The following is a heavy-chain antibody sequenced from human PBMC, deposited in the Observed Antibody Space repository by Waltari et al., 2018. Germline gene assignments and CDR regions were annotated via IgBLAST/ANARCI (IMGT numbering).Heavy chain of an antibody. CDR2: NQGTGKP. J-gene: IGHJ4*02. CDR1: GDSVSNTYW. V-gene: IGHV4-4*02. Sequence: QLQLQQSGPGLVTPSESLFLSCAVSGDSVSNTYWWSWVRQPPGKGLEWIGQNQGTGKPNYNPSLEGRVTVSMDTSHNQFSLRVTSPTAADTAVYFCARDRGRGLYLDSWGQGTLVTVS. CDR3: ARDRGRGLYLDS. D-gene: IGHD1-26*01.